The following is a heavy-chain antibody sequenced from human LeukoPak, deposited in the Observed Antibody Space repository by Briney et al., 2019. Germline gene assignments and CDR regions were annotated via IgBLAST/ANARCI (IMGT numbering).Heavy chain of an antibody. Sequence: GGSLRLSCAASGFTFSSYSMNWVRQAPGNGLEWVSSISSSSSYIYYADSVKGRFTISRDNAKNSLYLQMNSLRAEDTAVYYCARGSYQLREDGRVDWFDPWGQGTLVTVSS. CDR2: ISSSSSYI. CDR3: ARGSYQLREDGRVDWFDP. J-gene: IGHJ5*02. CDR1: GFTFSSYS. D-gene: IGHD2-2*01. V-gene: IGHV3-21*01.